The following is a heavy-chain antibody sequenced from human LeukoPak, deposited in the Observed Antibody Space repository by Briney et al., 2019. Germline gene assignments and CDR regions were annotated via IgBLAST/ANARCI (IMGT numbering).Heavy chain of an antibody. J-gene: IGHJ4*02. CDR3: AKDGYDILTGIPLYFDY. Sequence: GGSLRLSCAASGFTFSIYAMSWVRQAPGKGLEWVAAISGSGNGGNTYYADSVKGRFTISRDNSKNTLYLQMNSLRAEDTAVYYCAKDGYDILTGIPLYFDYWGQGTLVTVSS. V-gene: IGHV3-23*01. CDR1: GFTFSIYA. D-gene: IGHD3-9*01. CDR2: ISGSGNGGNT.